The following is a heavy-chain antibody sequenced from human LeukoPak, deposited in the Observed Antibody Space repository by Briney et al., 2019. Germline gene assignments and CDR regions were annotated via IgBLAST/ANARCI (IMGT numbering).Heavy chain of an antibody. CDR3: ATGPIVGATTFDY. CDR1: RFTFSSYG. V-gene: IGHV3-30*03. J-gene: IGHJ4*02. CDR2: ILYDGSNK. Sequence: GGSPRLSCAASRFTFSSYGMHWVRQAPGKGLEWVAVILYDGSNKYYADSVKGRFTISRDNSKNTLYLQMNSLRAEDTAVYYCATGPIVGATTFDYWGQGTLVTVSS. D-gene: IGHD1-26*01.